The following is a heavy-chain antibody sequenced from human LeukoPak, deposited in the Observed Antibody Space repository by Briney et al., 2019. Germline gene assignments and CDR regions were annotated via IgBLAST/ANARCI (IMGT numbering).Heavy chain of an antibody. CDR3: ARGGSYEILTGYYRPADL. CDR1: GYSLTTYS. V-gene: IGHV1-18*01. CDR2: ISAYNGDT. J-gene: IGHJ5*02. Sequence: ASVKVSCKASGYSLTTYSISWVRQAPGQGLEWMGWISAYNGDTNYAQKLQGRVTMTTDTSTSTAYMELRSLRSDDTAVYYCARGGSYEILTGYYRPADLWGQGTLATVSS. D-gene: IGHD3-9*01.